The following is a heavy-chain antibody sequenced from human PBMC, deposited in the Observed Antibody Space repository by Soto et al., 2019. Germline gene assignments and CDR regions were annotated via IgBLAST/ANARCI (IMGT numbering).Heavy chain of an antibody. D-gene: IGHD3-22*01. CDR2: ISASTSSI. V-gene: IGHV3-48*01. Sequence: EVQLVESGGGLVQPGGSLRLYCAASGFTFSSYSMNWVRQAPGKGLDWISYISASTSSIYYADSVQGRFTISRDNAKNSLYLQMNSLRAEDSAIYYCVRGNYEKSIDYWGQGTLVTVSS. CDR3: VRGNYEKSIDY. CDR1: GFTFSSYS. J-gene: IGHJ4*02.